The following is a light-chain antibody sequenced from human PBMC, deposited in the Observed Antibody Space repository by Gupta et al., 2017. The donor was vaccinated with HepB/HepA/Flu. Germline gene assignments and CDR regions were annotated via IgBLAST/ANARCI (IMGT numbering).Light chain of an antibody. CDR1: QSLVFSDGNTF. CDR3: VQGTHWPT. V-gene: IGKV2-30*01. CDR2: QVS. J-gene: IGKJ4*01. Sequence: DVVLTQSPLSLPVTLGQPASISCRSSQSLVFSDGNTFLHWFQQRPGQSPRRLLYQVSKRDSGVPDRCSGSGSGTDFTLRISRVEAEDVAIYYCVQGTHWPTFGGGTKVEIK.